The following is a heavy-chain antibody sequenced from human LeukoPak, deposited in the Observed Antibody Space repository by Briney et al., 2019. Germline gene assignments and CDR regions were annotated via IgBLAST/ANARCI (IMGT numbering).Heavy chain of an antibody. CDR3: AKDRAARGRGNYFYMDV. D-gene: IGHD2/OR15-2a*01. V-gene: IGHV3-43D*03. J-gene: IGHJ6*03. Sequence: PGGSLRLSCAASGFTFDDYAMHWVRQASGKGLEWVSHITWDGGSTHYADSVEGRFTISRDNRENSLYLQMNSLTPEDTALYYCAKDRAARGRGNYFYMDVWGKGTTVTVSS. CDR2: ITWDGGST. CDR1: GFTFDDYA.